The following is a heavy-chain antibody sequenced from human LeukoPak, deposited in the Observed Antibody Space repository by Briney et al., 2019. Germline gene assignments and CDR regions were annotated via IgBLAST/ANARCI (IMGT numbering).Heavy chain of an antibody. CDR3: ARCLATIAHDY. CDR2: INHSGST. D-gene: IGHD5-12*01. CDR1: GGSFSGYY. V-gene: IGHV4-34*01. Sequence: SETLSLTCAVYGGSFSGYYWSWIRQPPGKGLEWIGEINHSGSTNYNPSLKSRVTISVDTSKNQFSLKLSSVTAADTAVYYCARCLATIAHDYWGQGTLVTVSS. J-gene: IGHJ4*02.